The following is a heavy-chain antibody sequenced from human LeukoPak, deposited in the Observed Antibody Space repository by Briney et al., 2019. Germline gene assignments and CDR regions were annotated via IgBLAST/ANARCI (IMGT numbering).Heavy chain of an antibody. CDR1: GFTFSSYS. Sequence: GGSLRLSCAASGFTFSSYSMNWVRQAPGKGLEWVSSISSSSSYIYYADSVKGRFTISRDNAKNSLYLQMNSLRAEDTAVYYCARVAKSGYCFDYWGQGTLVTVSS. V-gene: IGHV3-21*01. CDR2: ISSSSSYI. D-gene: IGHD5-12*01. J-gene: IGHJ4*02. CDR3: ARVAKSGYCFDY.